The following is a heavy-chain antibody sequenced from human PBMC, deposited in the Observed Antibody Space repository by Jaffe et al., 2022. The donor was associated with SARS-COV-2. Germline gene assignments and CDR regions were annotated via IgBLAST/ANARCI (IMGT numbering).Heavy chain of an antibody. V-gene: IGHV3-43D*03. J-gene: IGHJ6*03. CDR3: AKDMREFGDYYYYYMDV. Sequence: EVQLVESGGVVVQPGGSLRLSCAASGFTFDDYAMHWVRQAPGKGLEWVSLISWDGGSTYYADSVKGRFTISRDNSKNSLYLQMNSLRAEDTALYYCAKDMREFGDYYYYYMDVWGKGTTVTVSS. CDR2: ISWDGGST. D-gene: IGHD3-10*01. CDR1: GFTFDDYA.